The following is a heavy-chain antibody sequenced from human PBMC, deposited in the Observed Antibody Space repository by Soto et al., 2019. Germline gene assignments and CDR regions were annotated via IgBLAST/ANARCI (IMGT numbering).Heavy chain of an antibody. V-gene: IGHV1-69*13. CDR3: AREEDYDSSGYYAAGGFQH. D-gene: IGHD3-22*01. Sequence: GASVKVSCKASGGTFSSYAISWGRQAPGQGLEWMGGIIPIFGTANYAQKFQGRVTITADESTSTAYMELSSLRSEDTAVYYCAREEDYDSSGYYAAGGFQHWGQGTLVTVSS. CDR2: IIPIFGTA. CDR1: GGTFSSYA. J-gene: IGHJ1*01.